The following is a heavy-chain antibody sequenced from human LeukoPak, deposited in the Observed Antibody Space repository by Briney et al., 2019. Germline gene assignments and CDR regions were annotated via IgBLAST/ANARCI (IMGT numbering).Heavy chain of an antibody. CDR3: ARETWIQLWLQDY. Sequence: SETLSLTCPVSGGSISSSSYYWGWIRQPPGKGLEWIGSIYYSGSTYYNPSLKSRVTISVDTSKNQFSLKPSSVTAADTAVYYCARETWIQLWLQDYWGQGTLVTVSS. V-gene: IGHV4-39*01. CDR2: IYYSGST. CDR1: GGSISSSSYY. D-gene: IGHD5-18*01. J-gene: IGHJ4*02.